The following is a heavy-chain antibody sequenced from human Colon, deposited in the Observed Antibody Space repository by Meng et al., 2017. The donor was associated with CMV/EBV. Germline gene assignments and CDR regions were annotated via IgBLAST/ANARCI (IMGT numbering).Heavy chain of an antibody. CDR1: GFTFSSYW. CDR2: IKQDGGEK. Sequence: GESLKISCAASGFTFSSYWMSWVRQAPGKGLEWVANIKQDGGEKYYVDSVKGRFTISRDNAKNSLYLQMNSLRAEDTAVYYCARDGNYYYYGMDVWGQGTTVTVSS. V-gene: IGHV3-7*01. J-gene: IGHJ6*02. CDR3: ARDGNYYYYGMDV.